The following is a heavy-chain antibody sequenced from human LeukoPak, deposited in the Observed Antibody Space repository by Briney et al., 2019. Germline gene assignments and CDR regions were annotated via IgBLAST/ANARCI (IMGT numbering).Heavy chain of an antibody. V-gene: IGHV4-61*02. J-gene: IGHJ4*02. Sequence: SETLSLTCTVSGGSISSGSYYWSWLRQPAGKGLEWIGRIYTSGSTNSNPSLTSRVTISVDTSKNQFSLKLSSVTAADTAVYYCARDDDYYDSSGYNSWGQGTLVTVSS. CDR3: ARDDDYYDSSGYNS. CDR1: GGSISSGSYY. D-gene: IGHD3-22*01. CDR2: IYTSGST.